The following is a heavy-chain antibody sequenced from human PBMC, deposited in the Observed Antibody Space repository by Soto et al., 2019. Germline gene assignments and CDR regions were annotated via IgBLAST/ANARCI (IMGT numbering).Heavy chain of an antibody. D-gene: IGHD3-16*01. Sequence: QVQLVESGGGEVQPGRSLRLSCAASGFIFSNYAMHWVRQAPGKGLEWVALISHDGRNKFYAESVKGRFTISRDDSENTMYLQMTSLRAQDTAVYYCSSPPSDYSFFYYYGMDVWGQGTTVTVSS. CDR2: ISHDGRNK. CDR3: SSPPSDYSFFYYYGMDV. CDR1: GFIFSNYA. V-gene: IGHV3-30*03. J-gene: IGHJ6*02.